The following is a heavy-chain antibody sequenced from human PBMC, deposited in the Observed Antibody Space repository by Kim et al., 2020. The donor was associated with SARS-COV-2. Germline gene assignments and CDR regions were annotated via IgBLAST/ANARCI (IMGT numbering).Heavy chain of an antibody. Sequence: SVKVSCKASGDTFNIYTFTWVRQAPGQGLEWMGGIIPLFGTTTYAQKFQGRVTISADASTRTAYMELSSLRFDDTAVYYCARLVKPGEHRKKRKAEVGTLRLSEYWFDPWGQGTLVTVSS. V-gene: IGHV1-69*13. D-gene: IGHD1-26*01. J-gene: IGHJ5*02. CDR2: IIPLFGTT. CDR1: GDTFNIYT. CDR3: ARLVKPGEHRKKRKAEVGTLRLSEYWFDP.